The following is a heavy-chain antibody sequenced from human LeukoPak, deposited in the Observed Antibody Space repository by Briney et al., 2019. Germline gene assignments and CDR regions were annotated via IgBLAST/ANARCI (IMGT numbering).Heavy chain of an antibody. CDR2: IVVGSGTT. CDR3: AAEGPHDFFDY. D-gene: IGHD3-3*01. V-gene: IGHV1-58*01. CDR1: GFTFSTSA. Sequence: SVKVSCKASGFTFSTSAVQWVRQARGQRLEWIGWIVVGSGTTHYALKFQERVTITRDVSSNTAYMELSSLRSEDTAVYYCAAEGPHDFFDYWGQGTLVTVSS. J-gene: IGHJ4*02.